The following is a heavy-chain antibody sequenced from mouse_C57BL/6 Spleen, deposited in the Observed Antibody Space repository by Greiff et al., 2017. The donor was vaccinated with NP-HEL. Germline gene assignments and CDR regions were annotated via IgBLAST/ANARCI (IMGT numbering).Heavy chain of an antibody. D-gene: IGHD4-1*01. CDR3: ARSELTGTIYFDY. J-gene: IGHJ2*01. CDR1: GYTFTSYW. CDR2: IDPSDSYT. V-gene: IGHV1-69*01. Sequence: QVQLQQPGAELVMPGASVKLSCKASGYTFTSYWMHWVKQRPGQGLEWIGEIDPSDSYTNYNQKFKGKSTLTVDKSSSTAYMQLSSLTSEDSAVYYCARSELTGTIYFDYWGQGTTLTVSS.